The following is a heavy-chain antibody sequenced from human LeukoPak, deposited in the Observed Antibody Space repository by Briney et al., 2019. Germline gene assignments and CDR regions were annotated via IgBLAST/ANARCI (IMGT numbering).Heavy chain of an antibody. CDR1: GGTFSSYA. V-gene: IGHV1-69*05. D-gene: IGHD2-2*01. CDR2: IIPIFGTA. CDR3: ARVTVVPAAISVPYYYYMDI. Sequence: GSSVKVSCKASGGTFSSYAISWVRQAPGQGLEWMGGIIPIFGTANYAQKFQGRVTITTDESTSTAYMELSSLRSEDTAMYYCARVTVVPAAISVPYYYYMDIWGKGTTVTVSS. J-gene: IGHJ6*03.